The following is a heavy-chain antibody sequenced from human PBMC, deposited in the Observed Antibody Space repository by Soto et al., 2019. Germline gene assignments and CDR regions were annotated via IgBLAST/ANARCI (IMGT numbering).Heavy chain of an antibody. CDR2: FDPEDGER. CDR3: ATDGAGSTWANNRYDP. J-gene: IGHJ5*02. CDR1: GYTLTELS. Sequence: ASVKVSCKVSGYTLTELSMHWVRQAPGKGLEWMGGFDPEDGERIYAQKFQGRVTMTEDTSTDTAYMELSSLRSEDTAVYYCATDGAGSTWANNRYDPWRQGNLVTVSS. V-gene: IGHV1-24*01. D-gene: IGHD6-19*01.